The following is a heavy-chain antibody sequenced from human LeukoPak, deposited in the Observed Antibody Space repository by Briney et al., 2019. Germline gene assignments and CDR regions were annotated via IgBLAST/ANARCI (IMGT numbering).Heavy chain of an antibody. J-gene: IGHJ4*02. CDR2: INHSGST. CDR1: GGSFSGYY. CDR3: ARVEAGITMVRGVRFDY. Sequence: SETLSLTCAVYGGSFSGYYWSWIRQPPGKGLEWIGEINHSGSTNYNPSLKSRVTISVDASKNQFSLKLSSVTAADTAVYYCARVEAGITMVRGVRFDYWGQGTLVTVSS. V-gene: IGHV4-34*01. D-gene: IGHD3-10*01.